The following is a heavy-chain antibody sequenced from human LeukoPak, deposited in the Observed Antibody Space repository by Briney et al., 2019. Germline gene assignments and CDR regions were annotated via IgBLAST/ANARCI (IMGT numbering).Heavy chain of an antibody. CDR1: GGPISSYY. V-gene: IGHV4-4*07. CDR2: IYTSGST. D-gene: IGHD2-2*02. J-gene: IGHJ4*02. Sequence: PSETLSLTCTVSGGPISSYYWSWIRQPAGKGLEWIGRIYTSGSTNYNPSLKSRVTMSVDTSKNQFSLKLSSVTAADTAVYYCARSICSSTSCYTGLWGQGTLVTVSS. CDR3: ARSICSSTSCYTGL.